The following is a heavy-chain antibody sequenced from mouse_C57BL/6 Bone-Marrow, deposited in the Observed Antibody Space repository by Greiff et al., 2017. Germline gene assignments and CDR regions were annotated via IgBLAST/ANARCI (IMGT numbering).Heavy chain of an antibody. V-gene: IGHV14-4*01. CDR1: GFNFKDDY. Sequence: VQLQQSGAELVRPGASVKLSCTASGFNFKDDYMHWVKQRPEQGLEWIGWIDPENGDTEYASKFQGKATITADTSSNTAYLQLSSMTSEDTAVYYCTTGRGYDYDEEPSLAYWGRGTLVTVSA. CDR2: IDPENGDT. J-gene: IGHJ3*01. CDR3: TTGRGYDYDEEPSLAY. D-gene: IGHD2-4*01.